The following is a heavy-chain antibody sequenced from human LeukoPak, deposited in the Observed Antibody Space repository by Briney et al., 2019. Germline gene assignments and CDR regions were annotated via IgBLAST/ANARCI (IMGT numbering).Heavy chain of an antibody. V-gene: IGHV1-2*02. CDR3: ARPKCSGGSCYYPVFDY. Sequence: EASVKVSCKASGYTFTGHDMHWVRQAPGQGLEWMGWINPNSGGTNYAQKFQGRVTMTRDTSISTAYMELSRLRSDDTAVYYCARPKCSGGSCYYPVFDYWGQGTLVTVSS. J-gene: IGHJ4*02. CDR1: GYTFTGHD. CDR2: INPNSGGT. D-gene: IGHD2-15*01.